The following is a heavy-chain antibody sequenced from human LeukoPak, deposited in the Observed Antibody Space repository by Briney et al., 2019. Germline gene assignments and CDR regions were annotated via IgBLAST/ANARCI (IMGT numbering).Heavy chain of an antibody. CDR3: AAYSNYAYSFDP. V-gene: IGHV3-48*02. J-gene: IGHJ5*02. Sequence: GGSLRLSCAASGFTFSSYSMNWVRQAPGKGLEWVSYISSSSSTIYYADSVKGRFTISRDNAKNSLYLQMNSLTDEDTAVYYCAAYSNYAYSFDPWGQGTLVTVSS. D-gene: IGHD4-11*01. CDR1: GFTFSSYS. CDR2: ISSSSSTI.